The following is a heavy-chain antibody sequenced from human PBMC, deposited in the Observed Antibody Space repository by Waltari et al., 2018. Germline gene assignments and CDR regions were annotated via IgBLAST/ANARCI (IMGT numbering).Heavy chain of an antibody. J-gene: IGHJ3*02. Sequence: EVQLVQSGAEVKKPGESLKISCKGSGYSFTSYWIGWVRQMPGKVLEWMGIIYPGDSDTRYSPSFQGQVTISADKSISTAYLQWSSLKASDTAMYYCARHRHEWEKEDAFDIWGQGTMVTVSS. CDR2: IYPGDSDT. D-gene: IGHD1-26*01. V-gene: IGHV5-51*01. CDR3: ARHRHEWEKEDAFDI. CDR1: GYSFTSYW.